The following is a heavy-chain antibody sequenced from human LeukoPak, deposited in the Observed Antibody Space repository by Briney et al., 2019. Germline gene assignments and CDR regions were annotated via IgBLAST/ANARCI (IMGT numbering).Heavy chain of an antibody. D-gene: IGHD2-2*01. CDR3: ARVGYCSTTSCYWRAFDY. J-gene: IGHJ4*02. CDR2: ISYDGSNK. Sequence: GGSLRLSCAASGFTFSSYAMHWVRQAPGKGLEWVALISYDGSNKYYADSVKGRFTISRDNTKNSLYLQMNSLRAEDTAVYYCARVGYCSTTSCYWRAFDYWGQGTLVTVSS. V-gene: IGHV3-30-3*01. CDR1: GFTFSSYA.